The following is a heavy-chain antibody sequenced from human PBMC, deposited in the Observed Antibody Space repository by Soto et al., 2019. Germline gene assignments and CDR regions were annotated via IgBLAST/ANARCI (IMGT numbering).Heavy chain of an antibody. V-gene: IGHV3-49*03. CDR2: IRSKAYGGTT. J-gene: IGHJ4*02. CDR3: TRPYDSSGYYYAWFDY. CDR1: GFTFGDYA. Sequence: GGSLRLSCTASGFTFGDYAMSWFRQAPGKGLEWVGFIRSKAYGGTTEYAASVKGRFTISRDDSKSIAYLQMNSLKTEDTAVYYCTRPYDSSGYYYAWFDYWGQGTLVTV. D-gene: IGHD3-22*01.